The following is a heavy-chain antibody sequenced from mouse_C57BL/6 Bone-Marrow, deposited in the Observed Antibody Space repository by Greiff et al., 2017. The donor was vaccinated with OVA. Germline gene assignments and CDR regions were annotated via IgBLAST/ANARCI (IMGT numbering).Heavy chain of an antibody. J-gene: IGHJ4*01. CDR3: TRGSQEDY. CDR2: IYPGNSDT. CDR1: GYTFTSYW. V-gene: IGHV1-5*01. Sequence: VQLQQSGTVLARPGASVKMSCKTSGYTFTSYWMHWVKQRPGQGLEWIGAIYPGNSDTSYNQKFKGKAKLTAVTSASTAYMELSSLTNEDSAVYYCTRGSQEDYWGQGTSVTVSS.